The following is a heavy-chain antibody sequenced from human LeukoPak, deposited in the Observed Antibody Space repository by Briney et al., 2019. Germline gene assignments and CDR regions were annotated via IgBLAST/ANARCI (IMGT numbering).Heavy chain of an antibody. D-gene: IGHD3-22*01. Sequence: ASVKVSCKASGGTFSSYAISWVRQAPGQGLEWMGRIIPILGIANYAQKFQGRVTMTRDTSTSTVYMELSSLRSEDTAVYYCARVPPSDNSSFYYFDSWGQGTLVTVSS. CDR3: ARVPPSDNSSFYYFDS. J-gene: IGHJ4*02. CDR2: IIPILGIA. V-gene: IGHV1-69*04. CDR1: GGTFSSYA.